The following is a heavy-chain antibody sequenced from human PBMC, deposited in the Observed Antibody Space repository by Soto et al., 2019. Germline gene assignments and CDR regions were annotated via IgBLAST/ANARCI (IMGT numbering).Heavy chain of an antibody. CDR1: GYNFTSYW. CDR3: AGGGVRGVITRTRDYYGMDV. D-gene: IGHD3-10*01. CDR2: IFSCVSDT. V-gene: IGHV5-51*01. J-gene: IGHJ6*02. Sequence: GESLKISCKGSGYNFTSYWIGWVRQMPGKGLECMGIIFSCVSDTSYSPSFQGQVTISADKSISTAFLQWSSLKALDTAMYYFAGGGVRGVITRTRDYYGMDVWGQGTTVTVSS.